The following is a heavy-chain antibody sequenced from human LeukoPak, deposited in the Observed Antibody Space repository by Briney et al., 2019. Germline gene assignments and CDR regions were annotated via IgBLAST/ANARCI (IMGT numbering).Heavy chain of an antibody. CDR3: ARLSDY. CDR2: INYSGTT. CDR1: GGAISNYNFY. Sequence: SETLSLTCTVSGGAISNYNFYWGWIRQPPGKDLEWIGSINYSGTTYYNPSLKSRVTISVDTSKTQFSLKLNSVTAADTAVYYCARLSDYWGQGTLVTVSS. V-gene: IGHV4-39*01. J-gene: IGHJ4*02.